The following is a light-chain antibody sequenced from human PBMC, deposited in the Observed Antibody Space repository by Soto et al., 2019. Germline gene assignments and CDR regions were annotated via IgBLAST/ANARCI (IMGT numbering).Light chain of an antibody. CDR1: SSDVGGYNY. CDR3: ASYTGSDTLV. V-gene: IGLV2-8*01. Sequence: QSALNQPPSASGSPGQSVTISCTGTSSDVGGYNYVSWYQQHPGKAPKLMIYEVSKRPSGVPDRLSGSKSGNTASLTVSGLQVEDEADYYCASYTGSDTLVFGGGTKLTVL. CDR2: EVS. J-gene: IGLJ2*01.